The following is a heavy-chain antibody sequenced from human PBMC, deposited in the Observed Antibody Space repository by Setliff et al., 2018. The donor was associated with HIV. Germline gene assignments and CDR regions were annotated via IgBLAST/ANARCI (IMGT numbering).Heavy chain of an antibody. D-gene: IGHD6-13*01. V-gene: IGHV3-74*01. Sequence: PGGSLRLSCAASGFTFSNYALTWVRQGPGEGLVWVSRTNEDGSTTNYADSVKGRFTISRDNARNTLYLHMSSLRVEDTAVYYCARPRLYSNALEYWGQGTLVTVSS. CDR1: GFTFSNYA. J-gene: IGHJ4*02. CDR3: ARPRLYSNALEY. CDR2: TNEDGSTT.